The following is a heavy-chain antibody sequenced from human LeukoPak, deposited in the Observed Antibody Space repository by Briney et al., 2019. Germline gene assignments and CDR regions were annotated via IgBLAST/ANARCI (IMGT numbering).Heavy chain of an antibody. Sequence: TGGSLRLSCAASGFTFSGSAMHWVRQASGKGLEWAGRIRSKANSYATAYAASVKGRFTISRDDSKNTAYLQMNSLKTEDTAVYYCTRHAARGVPFDYWGQGTLVTVSS. CDR3: TRHAARGVPFDY. CDR2: IRSKANSYAT. D-gene: IGHD3-10*01. V-gene: IGHV3-73*01. CDR1: GFTFSGSA. J-gene: IGHJ4*02.